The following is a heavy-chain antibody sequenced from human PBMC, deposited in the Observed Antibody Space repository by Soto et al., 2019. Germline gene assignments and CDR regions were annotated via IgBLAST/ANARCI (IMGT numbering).Heavy chain of an antibody. Sequence: SQTLSLTCAISGDSVSSNSAAWNWIRQSPSRGLEWLGRTYYRSKWYNDYAVSVKSRITINPDTSKNQFSLQLNSVTAADTAVYYCASSVAGTSLGAFDIWGQGTMVTVSS. D-gene: IGHD6-19*01. CDR2: TYYRSKWYN. V-gene: IGHV6-1*01. CDR1: GDSVSSNSAA. CDR3: ASSVAGTSLGAFDI. J-gene: IGHJ3*02.